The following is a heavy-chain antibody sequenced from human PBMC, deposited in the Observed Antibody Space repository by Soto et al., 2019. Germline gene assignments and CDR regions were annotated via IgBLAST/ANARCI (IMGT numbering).Heavy chain of an antibody. D-gene: IGHD5-18*01. CDR1: GGTLSSYV. V-gene: IGHV1-69*01. Sequence: QVQLVQSGAEVKKPGSSVKVSCKASGGTLSSYVISWVRQAPGQGLEWMGGIIPVFGTVNYAQKFQGRVTITADESTTTAYMELRSLRSEDAAVYYCARAQRIQLWASGMDVWGQGPTVTVSS. CDR3: ARAQRIQLWASGMDV. J-gene: IGHJ6*02. CDR2: IIPVFGTV.